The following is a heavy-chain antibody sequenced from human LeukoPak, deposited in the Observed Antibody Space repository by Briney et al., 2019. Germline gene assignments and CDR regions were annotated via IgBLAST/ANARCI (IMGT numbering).Heavy chain of an antibody. J-gene: IGHJ4*02. CDR3: ARGNSNYDYFDY. V-gene: IGHV4-59*11. D-gene: IGHD4-11*01. CDR2: IYYSGST. Sequence: SETLSLTCTVSGGSISSHYWSWIRQPPGEGLEWIGYIYYSGSTNYNPSLKSRVTISVDTSKNQFSLKLSSVTAADTAVYYCARGNSNYDYFDYWGQGTLVTASS. CDR1: GGSISSHY.